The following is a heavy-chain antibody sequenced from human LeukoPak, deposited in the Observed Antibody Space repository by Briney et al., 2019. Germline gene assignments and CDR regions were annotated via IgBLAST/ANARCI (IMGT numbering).Heavy chain of an antibody. V-gene: IGHV3-23*01. CDR1: GFTFSSYA. D-gene: IGHD1-26*01. J-gene: IGHJ4*02. CDR3: AKDDWELLWIGNY. Sequence: GGSLRLSCAASGFTFSSYAMSWVRQAPGKGLEWVSAISGSGGSTYYADSVKGRFTISRDNSKDTLYLQMNSLRAVDTAVYYCAKDDWELLWIGNYWGQGTLVTVSS. CDR2: ISGSGGST.